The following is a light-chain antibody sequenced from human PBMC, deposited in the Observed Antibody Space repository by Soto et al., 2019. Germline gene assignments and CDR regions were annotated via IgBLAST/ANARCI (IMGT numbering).Light chain of an antibody. V-gene: IGKV3-11*01. Sequence: IVLTQSPATLSVSPGETATLSCRASENINTYLAWYQQKPGQAPKLLIYDASNRATGIPARFSASGSGTDFTLSISSLEPEDFAVYYCQHRYNWPLTFGGGTKXXIK. J-gene: IGKJ4*01. CDR2: DAS. CDR1: ENINTY. CDR3: QHRYNWPLT.